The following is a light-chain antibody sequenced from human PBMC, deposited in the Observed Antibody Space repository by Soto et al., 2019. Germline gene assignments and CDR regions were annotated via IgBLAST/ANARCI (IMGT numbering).Light chain of an antibody. CDR2: DDD. Sequence: SYELTQSPSVSVAPVQTARITCGGNNIGSKNVHWFQQRPGQAPVLVVFDDDDRPSGIPDRFSGSNSGNTATLTISRVEAGDEADYYCQVWDSSVLHHVFGTGTKLTVL. CDR3: QVWDSSVLHHV. V-gene: IGLV3-21*02. J-gene: IGLJ1*01. CDR1: NIGSKN.